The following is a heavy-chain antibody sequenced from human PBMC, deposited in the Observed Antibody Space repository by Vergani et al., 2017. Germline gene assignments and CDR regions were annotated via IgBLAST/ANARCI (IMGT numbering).Heavy chain of an antibody. CDR2: IRYDGSNK. D-gene: IGHD1-26*01. CDR1: GFTFRNYA. J-gene: IGHJ6*02. V-gene: IGHV3-30*02. Sequence: VQLLESGGGLAQPGGSLRLSCAASGFTFRNYAMTWVRQAPGKGLEWVAFIRYDGSNKYYADSVKGRFTISRDNSKNTLYLQMNSLRAEDTAVYYCAKDPRGSSDNYYYYYGMDVWGQGTTVTVSS. CDR3: AKDPRGSSDNYYYYYGMDV.